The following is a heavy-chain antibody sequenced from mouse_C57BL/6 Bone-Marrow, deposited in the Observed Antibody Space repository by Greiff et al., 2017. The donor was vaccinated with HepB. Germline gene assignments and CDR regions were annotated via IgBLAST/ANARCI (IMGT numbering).Heavy chain of an antibody. D-gene: IGHD1-1*01. CDR3: ASYYYGSAWFAY. CDR1: GFSLTSYA. CDR2: IWTGGGT. J-gene: IGHJ3*01. V-gene: IGHV2-9-1*01. Sequence: VKLVESGPGLVAPSQSLSITCTVSGFSLTSYAISWVRQPPGKGLEWLGVIWTGGGTNYNSALKSRLSISKDNSKSQVFLKMNSLQTDDTARYYCASYYYGSAWFAYWGQGTLVTVSA.